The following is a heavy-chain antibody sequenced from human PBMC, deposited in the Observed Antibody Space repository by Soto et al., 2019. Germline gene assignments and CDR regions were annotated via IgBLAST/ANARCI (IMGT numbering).Heavy chain of an antibody. CDR3: ARGQYIFGVVIYYYYGMDV. Sequence: QVQLVQSGAEVKKPGASVKVSCKASGYTFTSYDINWVRQATGQGLEWMGWMNPNSGNTGYAQKFQGRVTMTRNTSISTAYMELSSLRSEDTAVYYCARGQYIFGVVIYYYYGMDVWGQGTTVTVSS. J-gene: IGHJ6*02. CDR2: MNPNSGNT. CDR1: GYTFTSYD. V-gene: IGHV1-8*01. D-gene: IGHD3-3*01.